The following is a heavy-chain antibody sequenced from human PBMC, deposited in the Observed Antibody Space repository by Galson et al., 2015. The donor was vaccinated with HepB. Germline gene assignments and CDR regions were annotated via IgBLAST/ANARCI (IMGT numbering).Heavy chain of an antibody. CDR3: ARGGETYSGYAWYCGGDCNGMDV. D-gene: IGHD2-21*02. Sequence: SLRLSCAASGFTFSSYAMHWVRQAPGKGLEWVTVISYDGSNKYYADSVKGRFTISRDNSKNTLYLQMNSLRAEDTAVYYCARGGETYSGYAWYCGGDCNGMDVWGQGTTVTVSS. CDR1: GFTFSSYA. J-gene: IGHJ6*02. V-gene: IGHV3-30-3*01. CDR2: ISYDGSNK.